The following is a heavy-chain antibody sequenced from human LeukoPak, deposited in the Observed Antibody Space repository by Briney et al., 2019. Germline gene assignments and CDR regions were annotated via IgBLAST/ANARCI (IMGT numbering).Heavy chain of an antibody. V-gene: IGHV3-23*01. CDR3: AKRLLGYADSSPIDY. CDR2: ISGIGANT. J-gene: IGHJ4*02. CDR1: GFTFSSYA. D-gene: IGHD4-17*01. Sequence: GGSLRLSCEASGFTFSSYAMSWVRQAPGKGLEWVSGISGIGANTYYADSVRGRFTISRDNSKNTLYLQTNSLRAEDTAVYYCAKRLLGYADSSPIDYWGQGTLVTVSS.